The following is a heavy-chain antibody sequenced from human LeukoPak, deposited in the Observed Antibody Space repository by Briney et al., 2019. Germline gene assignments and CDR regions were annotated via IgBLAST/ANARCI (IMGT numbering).Heavy chain of an antibody. D-gene: IGHD4-11*01. CDR3: ARDLYINYVRYFHH. J-gene: IGHJ1*01. CDR1: GFTFSDYY. CDR2: ISSSSSYI. V-gene: IGHV3-11*06. Sequence: GGSLRLSCAASGFTFSDYYMSWIRQAPGKGLEWVSYISSSSSYINYADSVKGRFTISRDNAKNSLYLQMNSLRAEDTAVYYCARDLYINYVRYFHHWGRGTLVTVSS.